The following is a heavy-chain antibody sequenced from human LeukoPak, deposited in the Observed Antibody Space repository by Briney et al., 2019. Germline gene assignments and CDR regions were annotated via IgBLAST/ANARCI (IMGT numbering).Heavy chain of an antibody. Sequence: GGSLRLSCAASGFTFSTYAMSWVRQIPGKGLEWVSAISGSGGSTYYADSVKGRFTISRDNSKNTLYLQMNSLRAEDTAVYYCANIYYDILTGYFLASGSLGYWGQGTLVTVSS. J-gene: IGHJ4*02. CDR1: GFTFSTYA. D-gene: IGHD3-9*01. V-gene: IGHV3-23*01. CDR3: ANIYYDILTGYFLASGSLGY. CDR2: ISGSGGST.